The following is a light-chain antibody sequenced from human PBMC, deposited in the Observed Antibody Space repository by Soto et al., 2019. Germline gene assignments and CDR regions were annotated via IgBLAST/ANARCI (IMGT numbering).Light chain of an antibody. CDR2: GAS. CDR1: QSFTSN. Sequence: EIVMTQFPATLSVSPGERVTLSCRASQSFTSNLAWYQQKPGQAPRLLIYGASTRATDIPDRFSGSGSGTGFTLTISSLQSEDLAVYYCQQYNNWSRTFGQGPRLEIK. V-gene: IGKV3-15*01. J-gene: IGKJ5*01. CDR3: QQYNNWSRT.